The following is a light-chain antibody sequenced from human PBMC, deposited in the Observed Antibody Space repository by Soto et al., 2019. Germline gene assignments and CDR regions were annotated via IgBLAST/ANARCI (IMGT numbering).Light chain of an antibody. CDR2: AAS. V-gene: IGKV1-9*01. CDR3: QQVNTYPVT. Sequence: DIQLTQSPSFLSASVGDRVTITCRASQGISSYLAWYQQKPGKAPKLLIYAASTLQSGVPSRFSGSGSGTELTLTISSLQPEDFATYYCQQVNTYPVTFGGGTKVEIK. J-gene: IGKJ4*01. CDR1: QGISSY.